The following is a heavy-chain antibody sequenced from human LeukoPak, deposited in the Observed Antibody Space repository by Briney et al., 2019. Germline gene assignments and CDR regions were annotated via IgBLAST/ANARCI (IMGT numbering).Heavy chain of an antibody. CDR2: MNPNSGDT. V-gene: IGHV1-8*03. J-gene: IGHJ6*02. CDR3: ARAPTYYYDSSGPNGDPYYYYGMDV. Sequence: ASVKVSCKASGYTFTNYDINWVRQATGQGLEWMGWMNPNSGDTGYVQKFQGRVTITRNTSISTAYMELSSLRSEDTAVYYCARAPTYYYDSSGPNGDPYYYYGMDVWAKGPRSPSP. D-gene: IGHD3-22*01. CDR1: GYTFTNYD.